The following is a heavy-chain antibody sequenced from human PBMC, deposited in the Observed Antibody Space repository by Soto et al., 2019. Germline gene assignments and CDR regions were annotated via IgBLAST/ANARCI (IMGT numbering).Heavy chain of an antibody. Sequence: QVQLQQWGAGLLKPSETLSLTCAVYGGSFSGYYWSWIRQPPGKGLEWIGEINHSGSTNNNPSPKSRVTISVDTSRSQFSLKLSAWTAADTAVYYCGRLPTDIVVVPAAMTKGGGDYWGQGTLVTVSS. CDR2: INHSGST. D-gene: IGHD2-2*01. V-gene: IGHV4-34*01. J-gene: IGHJ4*02. CDR1: GGSFSGYY. CDR3: GRLPTDIVVVPAAMTKGGGDY.